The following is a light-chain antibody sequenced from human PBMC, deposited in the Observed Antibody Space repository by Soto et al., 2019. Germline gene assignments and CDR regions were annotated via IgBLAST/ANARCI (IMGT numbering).Light chain of an antibody. CDR1: QSVSSY. J-gene: IGKJ1*01. CDR3: QQRSNWPLT. Sequence: EIVLTQSPATLSLSPGERATLSCRASQSVSSYLAWYQQKPGQAPRLLIYDASNRATGIPARFSGSGSGTDFTLTISSLEPEDFAVYYCQQRSNWPLTCGQGTKVDI. V-gene: IGKV3-11*01. CDR2: DAS.